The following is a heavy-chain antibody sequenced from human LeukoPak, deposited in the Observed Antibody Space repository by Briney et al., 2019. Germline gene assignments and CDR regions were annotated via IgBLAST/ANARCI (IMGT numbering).Heavy chain of an antibody. Sequence: SVKVSCKASGGTFSNYGIGWVRQAPGQGPEWMGGIIPIFGTANYAQNLQGRVTITADESTTTAYMELSSLRSDDTAVYYCATEVVVPAATDYWGQGTLVTVSS. V-gene: IGHV1-69*01. J-gene: IGHJ4*02. CDR2: IIPIFGTA. CDR3: ATEVVVPAATDY. D-gene: IGHD2-2*01. CDR1: GGTFSNYG.